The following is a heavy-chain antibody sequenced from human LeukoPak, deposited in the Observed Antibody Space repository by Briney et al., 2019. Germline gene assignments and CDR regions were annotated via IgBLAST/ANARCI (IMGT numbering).Heavy chain of an antibody. CDR2: IYYSGST. D-gene: IGHD2-2*01. CDR1: GGSVSRYY. V-gene: IGHV4-59*02. Sequence: SETLSLTCTVSGGSVSRYYWSWIRQPPGKGLEWIGYIYYSGSTNYNPSLRSRVTISLDTSKSQFSLKLNSVTAADTAVYYCARDLGYCDSTSCYGGYYFDYWGQGILVTVSS. J-gene: IGHJ4*02. CDR3: ARDLGYCDSTSCYGGYYFDY.